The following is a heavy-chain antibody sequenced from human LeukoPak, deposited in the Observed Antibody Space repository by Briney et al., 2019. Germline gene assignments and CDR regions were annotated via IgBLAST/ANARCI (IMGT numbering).Heavy chain of an antibody. CDR2: ISSSSSYI. CDR1: GFTFSSYS. CDR3: ARITTTGTYYFDY. D-gene: IGHD4-17*01. J-gene: IGHJ4*02. Sequence: NPGGSLRLSCAASGFTFSSYSMNWVRQAPGKGLEWVSSISSSSSYIYYADSVKGRFTISRDNAKNSLYLQMNSLRAEDTAVYYCARITTTGTYYFDYWGQGTLVTVSS. V-gene: IGHV3-21*01.